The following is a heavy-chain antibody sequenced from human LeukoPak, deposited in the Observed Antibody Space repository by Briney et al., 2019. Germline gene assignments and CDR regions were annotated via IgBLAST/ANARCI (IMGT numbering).Heavy chain of an antibody. D-gene: IGHD3-10*01. CDR3: ARDLTLVRGVNY. Sequence: ASVKVFCKASGYTFTSYDINWVRQATGQGLEWMGWMNPNSGNTGYAQKFQGRVTITRNTSISTAYMELSSLRSDDTAVYYCARDLTLVRGVNYWGQGTLVTVSS. J-gene: IGHJ4*02. V-gene: IGHV1-8*03. CDR1: GYTFTSYD. CDR2: MNPNSGNT.